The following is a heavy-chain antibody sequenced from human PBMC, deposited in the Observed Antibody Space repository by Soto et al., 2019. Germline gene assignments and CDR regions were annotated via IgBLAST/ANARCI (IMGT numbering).Heavy chain of an antibody. V-gene: IGHV1-69*01. CDR1: GGTFSSYA. CDR2: IIPIFGTA. D-gene: IGHD1-26*01. CDR3: AREGSGCYFLPGLGFDP. J-gene: IGHJ5*02. Sequence: QVQLVQSGAEVKKPGSSMKVSCKASGGTFSSYAISWVRQAPGQGLEWMGGIIPIFGTANYAQKFQGRVTITADESTSTAYMELSSLRSEDTAVYYCAREGSGCYFLPGLGFDPWGQGTLVTVSS.